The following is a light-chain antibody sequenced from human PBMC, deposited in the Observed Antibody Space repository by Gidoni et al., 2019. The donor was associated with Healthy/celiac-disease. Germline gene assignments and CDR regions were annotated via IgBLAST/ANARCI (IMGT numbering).Light chain of an antibody. CDR1: SSDVGGYNY. CDR3: CSYAGSRYV. V-gene: IGLV2-11*01. J-gene: IGLJ1*01. Sequence: QSALTQPRSVSGSPGQSVTISCTGTSSDVGGYNYVSLYQQHPGKALKLRIDDVSKRPSGVPYCFSGSKSGNTASLTISGLQAEDDADYDCCSYAGSRYVFGTGTKFTVL. CDR2: DVS.